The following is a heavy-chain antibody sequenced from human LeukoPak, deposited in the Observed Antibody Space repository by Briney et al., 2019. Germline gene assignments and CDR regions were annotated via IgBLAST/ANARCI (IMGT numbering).Heavy chain of an antibody. CDR2: SNPNSGGT. CDR1: GYTFIGYY. J-gene: IGHJ4*02. V-gene: IGHV1-2*02. Sequence: ASVKVSCKASGYTFIGYYMHWVRQAPGQGLEWMGWSNPNSGGTKYAQKFQGRVTMTRDTSIGTAYMELSRLRSDDTAVYYCAREGATTSVTVGGFDYWGQGTLVTVSS. CDR3: AREGATTSVTVGGFDY. D-gene: IGHD2-21*02.